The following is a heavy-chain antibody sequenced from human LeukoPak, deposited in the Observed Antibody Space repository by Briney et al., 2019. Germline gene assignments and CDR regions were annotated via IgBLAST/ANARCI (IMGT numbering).Heavy chain of an antibody. CDR3: ARVGEWYSSGWYFFDY. J-gene: IGHJ4*02. CDR1: GFTFSSYW. D-gene: IGHD6-19*01. Sequence: GGSLRLSCAASGFTFSSYWMSWVRQAPGKGLEWVANIKQDGSEKYYVDSVKGRFTISRDNAKNSLYLQMNSLRAEDTAVYYCARVGEWYSSGWYFFDYWGQGALVTVSS. CDR2: IKQDGSEK. V-gene: IGHV3-7*01.